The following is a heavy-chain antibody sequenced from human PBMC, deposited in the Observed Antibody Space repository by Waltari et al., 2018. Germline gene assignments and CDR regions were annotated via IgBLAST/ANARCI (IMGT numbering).Heavy chain of an antibody. CDR1: GFTFRNAW. CDR2: IKSQSDGGTR. V-gene: IGHV3-15*01. Sequence: EVQFVESGGGLVKPGGSLRLSCTASGFTFRNAWMSWVRQAPGKGPEWVGRIKSQSDGGTRDYAATVKGRFSISREDSKNLMFLQMNSLTIEDTAVYYCTTDPLGPWGQGTLVTVSS. J-gene: IGHJ5*02. CDR3: TTDPLGP.